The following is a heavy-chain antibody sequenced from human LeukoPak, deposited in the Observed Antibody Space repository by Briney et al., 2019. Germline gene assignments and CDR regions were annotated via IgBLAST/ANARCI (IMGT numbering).Heavy chain of an antibody. CDR1: GYTFTSYG. J-gene: IGHJ4*02. V-gene: IGHV1-2*02. CDR2: INPHSGGT. D-gene: IGHD2-2*01. CDR3: VRDRTKYCSSTSCPLDY. Sequence: ASVKVSCKASGYTFTSYGISWVRQAPGQGLEWMGWINPHSGGTNYAQKFQGRVTMTRDTSISTAYMELSRLRSDDTAVYYCVRDRTKYCSSTSCPLDYWGQGTLVTVPS.